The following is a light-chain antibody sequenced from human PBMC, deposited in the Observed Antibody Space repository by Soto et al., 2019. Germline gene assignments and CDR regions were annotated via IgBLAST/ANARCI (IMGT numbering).Light chain of an antibody. CDR1: QSVSSYS. Sequence: TVLSQSPGTLSLSQGERATLSCRASQSVSSYSLAWYQKKPGQAPRLLIYGASSRAAGIPDRFSGSGSGTDFTLTISGLEPEDFAVYYCQQYGSSLTWTSAQRANVDIK. J-gene: IGKJ1*01. CDR3: QQYGSSLTWT. V-gene: IGKV3-20*01. CDR2: GAS.